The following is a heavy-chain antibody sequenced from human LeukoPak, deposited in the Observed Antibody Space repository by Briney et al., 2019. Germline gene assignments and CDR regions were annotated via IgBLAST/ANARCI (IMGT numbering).Heavy chain of an antibody. CDR2: IYYSGST. Sequence: SETLSLTCTVSGGSISSSSYYWGWIRQPPGKGLEWIGSIYYSGSTYYNPSLKSRVTISVDTSKNQFSLKLSSVTAADTAVYYCARGLYYYDSSGYFDYWGQGTLVTVSS. CDR1: GGSISSSSYY. J-gene: IGHJ4*02. CDR3: ARGLYYYDSSGYFDY. D-gene: IGHD3-22*01. V-gene: IGHV4-39*01.